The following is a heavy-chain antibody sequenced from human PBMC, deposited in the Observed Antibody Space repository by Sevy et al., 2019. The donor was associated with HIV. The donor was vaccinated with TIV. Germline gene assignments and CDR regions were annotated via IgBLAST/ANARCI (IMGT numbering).Heavy chain of an antibody. CDR3: TADRASSWNFYYGMDV. CDR2: IKSKTDGGTT. V-gene: IGHV3-15*07. D-gene: IGHD6-13*01. J-gene: IGHJ6*02. CDR1: GFTFSTW. Sequence: GGSLRLSCAASGFTFSTWMNWVRQAPGKGLEWVGRIKSKTDGGTTDYAAPVKDRFTISRDDSTNTLYLLMNSLKTEDTAVYYCTADRASSWNFYYGMDVWGQGTTVTVSS.